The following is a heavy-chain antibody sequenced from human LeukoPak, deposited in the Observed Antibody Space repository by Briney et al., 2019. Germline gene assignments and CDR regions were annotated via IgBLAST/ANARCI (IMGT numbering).Heavy chain of an antibody. CDR1: GGSISSSNW. CDR2: IYHSGST. J-gene: IGHJ4*02. CDR3: SATVTTGGYYFDY. Sequence: PSETLSLTCAVSGGSISSSNWWSWVRQPPGKGLEWMGEIYHSGSTNYNPSLRSRVTISVDKSKNQFSLKLSSVTAADTAVYYCSATVTTGGYYFDYWGQGTLVTVSS. D-gene: IGHD4-17*01. V-gene: IGHV4-4*02.